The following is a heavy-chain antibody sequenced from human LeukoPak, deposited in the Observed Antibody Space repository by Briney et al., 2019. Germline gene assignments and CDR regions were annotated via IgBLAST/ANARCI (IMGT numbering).Heavy chain of an antibody. Sequence: SETLSLTCAVYGGSFSGYYWSWIRQPPGKGLEWIGSIYYSGSTYYNPSLKSRVTISVDTSKNQFSLKLSSVTAADTAVYYCARGALRGYSGYDWRNWFDPWGQGTLVTVSS. V-gene: IGHV4-34*01. D-gene: IGHD5-12*01. CDR2: IYYSGST. CDR1: GGSFSGYY. CDR3: ARGALRGYSGYDWRNWFDP. J-gene: IGHJ5*02.